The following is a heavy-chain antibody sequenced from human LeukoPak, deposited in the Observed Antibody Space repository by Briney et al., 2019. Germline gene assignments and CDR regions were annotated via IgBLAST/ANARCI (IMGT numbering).Heavy chain of an antibody. D-gene: IGHD4-17*01. CDR3: ARNIRDYGDYADAFDI. CDR2: ISSSGSTI. CDR1: GFTFSSYA. J-gene: IGHJ3*02. V-gene: IGHV3-48*04. Sequence: GGSLRLSCAASGFTFSSYAMSWVRQAPGKGLEWVSYISSSGSTIYYADSVKGRFTISRDNAKNSLYLQMNSLRAEDTAVYYCARNIRDYGDYADAFDIWGQGTMVIVSS.